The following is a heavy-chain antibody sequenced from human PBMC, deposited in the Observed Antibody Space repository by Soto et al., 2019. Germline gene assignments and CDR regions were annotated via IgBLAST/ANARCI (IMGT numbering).Heavy chain of an antibody. CDR2: IYYSGSI. J-gene: IGHJ4*02. V-gene: IGHV4-59*08. Sequence: QVQLQESGPGLVKPSETLSLTCTVSGGSISSDYWSWIRQPPGKGLEWIGYIYYSGSINYNPTLESRIAIPVDTSKHQYSLKPTSVTAAATHAYYCATHWDWGYFGSWGQGTLVSVYS. D-gene: IGHD3-16*01. CDR1: GGSISSDY. CDR3: ATHWDWGYFGS.